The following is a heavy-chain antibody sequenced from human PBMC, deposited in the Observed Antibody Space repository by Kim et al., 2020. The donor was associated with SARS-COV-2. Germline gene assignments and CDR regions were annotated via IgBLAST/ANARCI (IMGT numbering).Heavy chain of an antibody. CDR3: ARVRMAAAGTLGWVDP. Sequence: SETLSLTCTVSGGSISSGSYYWSWIRQPAGQGLEWIGRIYTSGSTNYNPSLKSRVTISVDTSKNQFSLKLSSVTAADTAVYYCARVRMAAAGTLGWVDPWGQGTLVTVSS. J-gene: IGHJ5*02. D-gene: IGHD6-13*01. CDR1: GGSISSGSYY. CDR2: IYTSGST. V-gene: IGHV4-61*02.